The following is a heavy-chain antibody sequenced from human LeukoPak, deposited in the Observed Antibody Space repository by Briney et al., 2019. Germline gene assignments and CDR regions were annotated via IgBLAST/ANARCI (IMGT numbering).Heavy chain of an antibody. CDR1: GFTFSNYG. J-gene: IGHJ4*02. D-gene: IGHD1-14*01. Sequence: PGRSLRLSCGASGFTFSNYGMHWVRQAPGKGLEWVAVIWYDGSDKYYADSVKGRFTISRDNSKNTVYLQMNSLRAEDTAVYHCARDANHGVWGQGTLVTVSS. CDR3: ARDANHGV. CDR2: IWYDGSDK. V-gene: IGHV3-33*01.